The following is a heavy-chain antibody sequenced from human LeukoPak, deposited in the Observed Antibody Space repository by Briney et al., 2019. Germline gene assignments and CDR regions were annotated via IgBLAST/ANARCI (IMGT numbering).Heavy chain of an antibody. J-gene: IGHJ4*02. CDR3: ARDKRQERWPDY. CDR1: GFTFSSAS. D-gene: IGHD5-24*01. CDR2: ISSSSNYI. Sequence: GGSLRLSCAASGFTFSSASMNWVRQAPRKGLEWVSSISSSSNYIYYADSVKGRFTISRDNAKNSLYLQMDSLRAEDTAVYYCARDKRQERWPDYGGQGTLVTVSS. V-gene: IGHV3-21*01.